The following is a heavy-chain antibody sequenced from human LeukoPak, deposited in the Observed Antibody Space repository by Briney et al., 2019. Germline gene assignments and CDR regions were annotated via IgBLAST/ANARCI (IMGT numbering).Heavy chain of an antibody. CDR2: IIPIFGTA. V-gene: IGHV1-69*13. CDR1: GGTFSSYA. Sequence: ASVKVSCKASGGTFSSYAISWVRQAPGQGLEWMGGIIPIFGTANYAQKFQGRVTITADESTSTAYMELSSLRSEDTAVYYCARTGEYYDSSGLFDYWGQGTLVTVSS. D-gene: IGHD3-22*01. CDR3: ARTGEYYDSSGLFDY. J-gene: IGHJ4*02.